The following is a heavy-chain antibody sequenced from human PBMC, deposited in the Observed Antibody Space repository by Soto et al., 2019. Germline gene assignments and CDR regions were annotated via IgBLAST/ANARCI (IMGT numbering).Heavy chain of an antibody. J-gene: IGHJ6*02. D-gene: IGHD2-2*01. Sequence: PGGSLILSCATSGFTFNTYGMAWVRQAPGKGLAWVSAILGTGDRVSYVDSVKGRFTISRDNSKNTLYLQMNSLRADDTAIYYCAKAAVPAAITDYGMDVWGQGTTVTVSS. CDR1: GFTFNTYG. CDR2: ILGTGDRV. CDR3: AKAAVPAAITDYGMDV. V-gene: IGHV3-23*01.